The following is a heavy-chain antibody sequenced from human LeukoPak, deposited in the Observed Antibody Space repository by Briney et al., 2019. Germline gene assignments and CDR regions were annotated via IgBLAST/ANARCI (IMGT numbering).Heavy chain of an antibody. J-gene: IGHJ3*02. D-gene: IGHD2-8*01. CDR2: ISAYNGNT. Sequence: ASVKVSCKASGYTFTSYGISWVRQAPGQGLEWMGWISAYNGNTNYAQKLQGRVTMTEDTSTDTAYMELSSLRSEDTAVYYCATYSTAQHAFDIWGQGTMVTVSS. V-gene: IGHV1-18*01. CDR3: ATYSTAQHAFDI. CDR1: GYTFTSYG.